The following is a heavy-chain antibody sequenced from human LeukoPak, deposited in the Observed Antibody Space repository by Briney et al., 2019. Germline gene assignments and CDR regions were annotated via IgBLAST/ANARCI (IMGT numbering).Heavy chain of an antibody. CDR2: INPAGSVT. D-gene: IGHD3-16*01. CDR1: GFTIGSYW. V-gene: IGHV3-74*01. Sequence: GGSLRLSCSASGFTIGSYWMNWVRQAPGKGLVWVSRINPAGSVTNHADSVRGRFTISRDTATNTLYLEMNSLRAKDTAVYYCSRDFVGAVVYWGQGTLVTVSS. CDR3: SRDFVGAVVY. J-gene: IGHJ4*02.